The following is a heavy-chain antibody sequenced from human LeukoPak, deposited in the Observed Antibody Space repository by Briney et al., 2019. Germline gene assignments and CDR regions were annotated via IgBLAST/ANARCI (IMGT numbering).Heavy chain of an antibody. CDR1: GYTFTGYY. Sequence: ASVKVSCKASGYTFTGYYMHWVRQAPGQGLEWMGWINPNSGGTNYTQTFKGRVTMTRDTSISTAYMELSRLRAEDTAVYYCARDIKRFLEWSKTPYYMDVWGKGTTVTVSS. J-gene: IGHJ6*03. CDR2: INPNSGGT. CDR3: ARDIKRFLEWSKTPYYMDV. V-gene: IGHV1-2*02. D-gene: IGHD3-3*01.